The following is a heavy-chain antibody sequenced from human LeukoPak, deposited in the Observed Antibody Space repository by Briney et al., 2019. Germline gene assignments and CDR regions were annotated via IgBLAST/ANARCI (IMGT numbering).Heavy chain of an antibody. CDR1: GGSISSGDYY. J-gene: IGHJ3*02. V-gene: IGHV4-30-4*01. D-gene: IGHD3-22*01. CDR2: TYYSGST. Sequence: PSQTLSLTCTVSGGSISSGDYYWSWIRQPPGKGLEWIGYTYYSGSTYYNPSLKSRVTISVDTSKNQFSLKLSSVTAADTAVYYCARVADYYDSSGPRAAGAFDIWGQGTMVTVSS. CDR3: ARVADYYDSSGPRAAGAFDI.